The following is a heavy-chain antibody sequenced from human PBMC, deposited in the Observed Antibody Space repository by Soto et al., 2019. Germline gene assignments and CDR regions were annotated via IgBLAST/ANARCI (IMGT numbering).Heavy chain of an antibody. CDR3: ARDLGSSTVNEEDYYDCMDV. J-gene: IGHJ6*02. CDR1: GYTFTSYY. V-gene: IGHV1-46*01. D-gene: IGHD1-1*01. CDR2: INPSGGST. Sequence: ASVKVSCKASGYTFTSYYMHWVRQAPGQGLEWMGIINPSGGSTSYAQKFQGRVTMTRDTSTSTVYMELSSLRSEDTAVYYCARDLGSSTVNEEDYYDCMDVWGQGTTVNVSS.